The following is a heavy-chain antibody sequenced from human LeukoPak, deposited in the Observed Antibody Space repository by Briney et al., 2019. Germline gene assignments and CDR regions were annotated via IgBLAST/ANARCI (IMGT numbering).Heavy chain of an antibody. V-gene: IGHV3-30*18. CDR3: AKGYYSDSRGYPGEREYYFDY. D-gene: IGHD3-22*01. J-gene: IGHJ4*02. CDR1: GFTFSSFD. CDR2: ISYDGSNN. Sequence: PGRSLRLSCAASGFTFSSFDMHWVRQAPGKGLEWVAVISYDGSNNYYADSVKGRFTISRDNSKNTLYLQMHSLRAEDTAVYYCAKGYYSDSRGYPGEREYYFDYWGQGTLVTVSS.